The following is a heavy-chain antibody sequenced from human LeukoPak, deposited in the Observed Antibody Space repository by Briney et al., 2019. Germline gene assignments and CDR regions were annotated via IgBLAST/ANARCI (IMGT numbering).Heavy chain of an antibody. V-gene: IGHV4-59*12. CDR2: IYYSGST. CDR1: GGSISSYY. D-gene: IGHD2-8*01. CDR3: AREFLSCTNGVCYRTYDY. J-gene: IGHJ4*02. Sequence: PSETLSLTCTVSGGSISSYYWSWIRQPPGKGLEWIGYIYYSGSTHYNPSLKSRVTISVDTSKNQFSLKLSSVTAADTAVYYCAREFLSCTNGVCYRTYDYWGQGTLVTVSS.